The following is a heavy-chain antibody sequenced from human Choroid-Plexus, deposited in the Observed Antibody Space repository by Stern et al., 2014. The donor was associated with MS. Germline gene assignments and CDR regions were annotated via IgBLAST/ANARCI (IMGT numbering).Heavy chain of an antibody. D-gene: IGHD2/OR15-2a*01. CDR2: VSDVGSNK. J-gene: IGHJ5*02. CDR3: AKDRQYLTYFFDH. V-gene: IGHV3-30*18. Sequence: QVQLVESGGGVVQPGRPLRLSCVASGFTFGSCAMHWVRQAPGKGLEWVAGVSDVGSNKYYADSVKGRFTISRDNSQNTLYMQMSSLRPEDTAVYYCAKDRQYLTYFFDHWGQGSLVTVSS. CDR1: GFTFGSCA.